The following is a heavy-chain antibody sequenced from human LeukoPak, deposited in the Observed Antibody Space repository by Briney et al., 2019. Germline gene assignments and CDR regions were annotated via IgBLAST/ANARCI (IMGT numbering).Heavy chain of an antibody. Sequence: GESLKISCEGSGYSFSTSWIAWVRQMPGKGLEWMGMIYPGDTTIKYSPSFQGQVTMSADKSTSTAYLQWSSLKASDTAIYYCARRARYSYGHGYFDYWGQGTQVTVSS. V-gene: IGHV5-51*01. CDR2: IYPGDTTI. CDR1: GYSFSTSW. D-gene: IGHD5-18*01. CDR3: ARRARYSYGHGYFDY. J-gene: IGHJ4*02.